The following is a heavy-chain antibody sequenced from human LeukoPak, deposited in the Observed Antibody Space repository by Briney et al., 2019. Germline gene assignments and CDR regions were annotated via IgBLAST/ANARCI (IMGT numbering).Heavy chain of an antibody. Sequence: GGSLRLSCAASGFTFSSYAMSWVRQAPGKGLEWVSAISGSGGSTYYADSVKGRFTISRDNSKNTLNLQMNSLRAEDTAVYYCARDLGQYYDTSNNWFDPWGQGTLVTVSS. CDR3: ARDLGQYYDTSNNWFDP. D-gene: IGHD3-22*01. CDR2: ISGSGGST. CDR1: GFTFSSYA. J-gene: IGHJ5*02. V-gene: IGHV3-23*01.